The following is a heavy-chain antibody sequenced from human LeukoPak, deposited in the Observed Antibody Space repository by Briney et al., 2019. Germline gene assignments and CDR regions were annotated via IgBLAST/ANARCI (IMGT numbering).Heavy chain of an antibody. Sequence: GGSLRLSCAASGFSFDDYGMSWVRQAPGKAPEWVSGINWNAGGTRYADSVKGRFTISRDNSKNTLYLQMNSLRAEDTAVYYCAKDRRGYSYGHFDYWGQGTLVTVSS. V-gene: IGHV3-20*04. CDR2: INWNAGGT. D-gene: IGHD5-18*01. J-gene: IGHJ4*02. CDR1: GFSFDDYG. CDR3: AKDRRGYSYGHFDY.